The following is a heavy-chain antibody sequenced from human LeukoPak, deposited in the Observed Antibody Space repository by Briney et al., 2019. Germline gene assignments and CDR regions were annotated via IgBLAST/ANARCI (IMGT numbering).Heavy chain of an antibody. CDR1: GFTFSSYA. CDR2: ISGSGGSK. Sequence: PGGSLRLSCAASGFTFSSYAMSWVRQAPGKGLEWVSAISGSGGSKYYADSVKGRFTISRDNSKNKLYLQMNSLRAEDTAVYYCAKDWYSSSWPYYFDYWGQGTLVTVSS. D-gene: IGHD6-13*01. J-gene: IGHJ4*02. V-gene: IGHV3-23*01. CDR3: AKDWYSSSWPYYFDY.